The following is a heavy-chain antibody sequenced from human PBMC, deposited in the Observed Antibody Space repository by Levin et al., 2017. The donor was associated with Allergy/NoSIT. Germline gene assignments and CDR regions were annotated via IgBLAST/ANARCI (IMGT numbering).Heavy chain of an antibody. CDR2: ISYDGSNK. CDR3: AKTRERRYFDY. CDR1: GFTFSSYG. D-gene: IGHD1-1*01. V-gene: IGHV3-30*18. Sequence: GESLKISCAASGFTFSSYGMHWVRQAPGKGLEWVAVISYDGSNKYYADSVKGRFTISRDNSKNTLYLQMNSLRAEDTAVYYCAKTRERRYFDYWGQGTLVTVSS. J-gene: IGHJ4*02.